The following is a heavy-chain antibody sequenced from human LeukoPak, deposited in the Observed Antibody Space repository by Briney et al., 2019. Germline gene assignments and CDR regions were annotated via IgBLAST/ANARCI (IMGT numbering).Heavy chain of an antibody. CDR1: GYTFTSYY. CDR2: INPNSGGT. D-gene: IGHD4-23*01. V-gene: IGHV1-2*02. CDR3: ARGGVTPGNSRLPYY. Sequence: ASVKVSCKASGYTFTSYYMHWVRQAPGQGLEWMGWINPNSGGTNYAQKFQGRVTMTRDTSVSTAYMELSRLRSDDTAVYYCARGGVTPGNSRLPYYWGQGTLVTVSS. J-gene: IGHJ4*02.